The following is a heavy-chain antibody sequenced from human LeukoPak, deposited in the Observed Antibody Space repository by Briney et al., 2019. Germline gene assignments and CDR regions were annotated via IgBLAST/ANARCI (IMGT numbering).Heavy chain of an antibody. Sequence: PGGSLRLSCVASGFTFSDYSMNWVRQAPGKGLEWVSGISDTGALKYYADSVKGRFTISRDNAKNSLYLQMNSLRAEDTALYYCARGPGIYDSNGPYYYMDVWGKGTTVTVSS. CDR2: ISDTGALK. CDR1: GFTFSDYS. D-gene: IGHD3-22*01. CDR3: ARGPGIYDSNGPYYYMDV. V-gene: IGHV3-21*04. J-gene: IGHJ6*03.